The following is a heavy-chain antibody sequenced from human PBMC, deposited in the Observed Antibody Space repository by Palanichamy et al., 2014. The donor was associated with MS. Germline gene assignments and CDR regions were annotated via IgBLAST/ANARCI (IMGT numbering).Heavy chain of an antibody. Sequence: QLQLVESGGDVVQPGRSLRLSCVASGFTFSSHGMHWVRQAPGKGLEWVAFISHDGGKKYYADSVKGRFTISRDDSKDTLDLHMTSLRTEDTAVYYCAKDWWRELDSAIFDSWGQGTRVTVSS. V-gene: IGHV3-30*18. D-gene: IGHD5/OR15-5a*01. CDR2: ISHDGGKK. J-gene: IGHJ4*02. CDR3: AKDWWRELDSAIFDS. CDR1: GFTFSSHG.